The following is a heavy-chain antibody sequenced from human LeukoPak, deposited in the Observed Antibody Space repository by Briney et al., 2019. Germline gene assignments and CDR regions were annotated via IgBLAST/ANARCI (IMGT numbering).Heavy chain of an antibody. Sequence: SETLSLTCALYGGSFSGDYWSWIRQPPGKGLGWIGEINHSGSTNYNPSLKSRVTISVDTSKNQFSLTLCSVTAADTAVYYCARVARPLGSGYYYYYLDVWGKGTTVTVSS. CDR2: INHSGST. D-gene: IGHD3-10*01. V-gene: IGHV4-34*01. CDR3: ARVARPLGSGYYYYYLDV. CDR1: GGSFSGDY. J-gene: IGHJ6*03.